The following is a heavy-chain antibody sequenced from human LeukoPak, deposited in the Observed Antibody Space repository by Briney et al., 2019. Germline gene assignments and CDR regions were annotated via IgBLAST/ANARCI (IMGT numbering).Heavy chain of an antibody. CDR2: INPNSGGT. D-gene: IGHD6-6*01. CDR3: ARAEQVDHDAFDI. V-gene: IGHV1-2*04. CDR1: GGTFSSYA. J-gene: IGHJ3*02. Sequence: GASVKVSCKASGGTFSSYAISWVRQAPGQGLEWMGWINPNSGGTNYAQKFQGWVTMTRDTSISTAYMELSRLRSDDTAVYYCARAEQVDHDAFDIWGQGTMVTVSS.